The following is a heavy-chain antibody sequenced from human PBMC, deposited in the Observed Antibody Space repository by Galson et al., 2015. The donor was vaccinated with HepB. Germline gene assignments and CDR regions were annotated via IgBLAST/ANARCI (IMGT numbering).Heavy chain of an antibody. J-gene: IGHJ4*02. D-gene: IGHD6-13*01. V-gene: IGHV1-18*01. CDR1: GYTFTSYG. Sequence: SVKVSCKASGYTFTSYGISWVRQAPGQGLEWMGWISAYNGNTNYAQKLQGRVTMTTDTSTSTAYMELRSLRSDDTAVYYCARTGIAAASRFSKYYLDYWGQGTLVTVSS. CDR2: ISAYNGNT. CDR3: ARTGIAAASRFSKYYLDY.